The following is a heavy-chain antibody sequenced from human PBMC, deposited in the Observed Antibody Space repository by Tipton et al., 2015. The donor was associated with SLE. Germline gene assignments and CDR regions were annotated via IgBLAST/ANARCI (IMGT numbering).Heavy chain of an antibody. CDR2: IYYSGST. Sequence: TLSLTCAVYGGSFSGYYWSWIRQPPGKGLEWIGYIYYSGSTNYNPSLKSRVTISVDTSKNQFSLKLSSVTAADTAVYYCASRSGYDLSYFDYWGQGTLVTVSS. D-gene: IGHD5-12*01. CDR1: GGSFSGYY. V-gene: IGHV4-59*07. CDR3: ASRSGYDLSYFDY. J-gene: IGHJ4*02.